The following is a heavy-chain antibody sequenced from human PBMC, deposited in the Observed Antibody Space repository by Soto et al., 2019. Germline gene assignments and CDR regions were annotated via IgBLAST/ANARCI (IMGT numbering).Heavy chain of an antibody. J-gene: IGHJ6*02. CDR2: IVPIFGTP. CDR1: GGTFNNYA. D-gene: IGHD3-22*01. Sequence: SVKVSCKASGGTFNNYAITWVRQAPGQGLEWMGGIVPIFGTPKYAQKFQGRVTITADKSTNMAYMELGSPRSEDTAVYFCARDHYDSTGHDKYYYYGMDVWGQGTTVTVS. CDR3: ARDHYDSTGHDKYYYYGMDV. V-gene: IGHV1-69*06.